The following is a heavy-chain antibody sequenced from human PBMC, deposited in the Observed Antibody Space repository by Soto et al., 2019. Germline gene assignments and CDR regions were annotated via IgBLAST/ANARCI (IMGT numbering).Heavy chain of an antibody. Sequence: GGSLRLSCTASGLIISTHWMSWVRQTPEKGLEWVGNIKEDGSESYYEDSVQGRFTISRDNAKNSLYLQMNSLRAEDTAVYYCARDDYGYAYWGQGTRVTVSS. D-gene: IGHD5-12*01. CDR2: IKEDGSES. V-gene: IGHV3-7*04. CDR3: ARDDYGYAY. CDR1: GLIISTHW. J-gene: IGHJ4*02.